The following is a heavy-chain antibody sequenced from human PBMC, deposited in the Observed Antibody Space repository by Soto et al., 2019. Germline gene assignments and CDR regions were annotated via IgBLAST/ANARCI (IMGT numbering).Heavy chain of an antibody. CDR1: GFTFEDCA. D-gene: IGHD3-10*01. J-gene: IGHJ4*02. CDR2: IDWNSGRI. CDR3: IKESTPGGLDY. V-gene: IGHV3-9*01. Sequence: GGSLRLSCAVSGFTFEDCAMHWVRQTPRKGLEWVSGIDWNSGRIGYGDSVKGRFTVSRDNAKNSLYLQMSNLRTEDTALYYCIKESTPGGLDYWGQGAQVTVSS.